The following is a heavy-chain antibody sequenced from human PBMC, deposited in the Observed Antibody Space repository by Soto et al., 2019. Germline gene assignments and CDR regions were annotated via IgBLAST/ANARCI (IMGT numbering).Heavy chain of an antibody. CDR1: GFTFSHYW. V-gene: IGHV3-74*01. CDR2: INIDGSHR. D-gene: IGHD6-13*01. J-gene: IGHJ4*02. CDR3: TRGASSWNGIDF. Sequence: EGQLVESGGGLVQPGGSLRLSCAASGFTFSHYWMHWVLQAPGKGLEWVSRINIDGSHRDYADSVKGRFTISRDDAQNTLYVQMHGLRVEDTAVYYCTRGASSWNGIDFWGQGTLVTVAS.